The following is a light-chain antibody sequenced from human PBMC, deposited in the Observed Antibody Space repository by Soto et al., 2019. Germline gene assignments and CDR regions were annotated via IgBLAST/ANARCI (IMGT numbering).Light chain of an antibody. Sequence: QSALAQPASVSGSPGQSITISCTGTSSDFGSYNLVSWYQQHPGKAPKLMIYKGSERPSGVSNRFSGSKSGNTASLTISGLQAEDEADYYCCSSPGTYSWVFGGGTQLTVL. CDR3: CSSPGTYSWV. CDR2: KGS. V-gene: IGLV2-23*01. CDR1: SSDFGSYNL. J-gene: IGLJ3*02.